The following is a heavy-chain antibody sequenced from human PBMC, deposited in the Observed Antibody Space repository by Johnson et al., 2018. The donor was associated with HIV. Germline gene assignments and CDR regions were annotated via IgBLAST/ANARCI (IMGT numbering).Heavy chain of an antibody. Sequence: VQLVESGGGLVKPGGSLRLSCAASGFTFSDYYIHWIRQAPGKGLEWLAFITGRGTAIYADFVKGRFTISRDNAKSSVILQVNSLTAEDTATYYCAKEWSAFDIWGQGTMVTVAA. CDR1: GFTFSDYY. CDR2: ITGRGTAI. CDR3: AKEWSAFDI. D-gene: IGHD1-26*01. V-gene: IGHV3-11*04. J-gene: IGHJ3*02.